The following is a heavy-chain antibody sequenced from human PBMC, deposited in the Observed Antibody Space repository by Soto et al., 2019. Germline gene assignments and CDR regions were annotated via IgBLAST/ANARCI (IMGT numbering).Heavy chain of an antibody. V-gene: IGHV3-23*04. J-gene: IGHJ3*02. D-gene: IGHD1-26*01. Sequence: EVQLVESGGGLVQPGMSLRLSCEASGFTFRNYAMSWVRQGPGKGLEWVSSVGDGGGRTYYADSVKGRFTISTDNSKNTLILQMNSLRAEDTAVYYCARKGLVEGRNRDAFDIWGQGTMVIGSS. CDR2: VGDGGGRT. CDR3: ARKGLVEGRNRDAFDI. CDR1: GFTFRNYA.